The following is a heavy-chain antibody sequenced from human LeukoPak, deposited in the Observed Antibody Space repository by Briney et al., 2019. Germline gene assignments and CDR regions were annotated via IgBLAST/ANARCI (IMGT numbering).Heavy chain of an antibody. Sequence: SETLSLTCTVSGGSISSYYWSCIRQPPGKGLEWIGYIYYSGSTNYNPSLKSRVTISVDTSKNQFSLKLSSVTAADTAVYYCARAGSWYSHGMDVWGQGTTVTVSS. J-gene: IGHJ6*02. CDR1: GGSISSYY. V-gene: IGHV4-59*01. CDR3: ARAGSWYSHGMDV. D-gene: IGHD6-13*01. CDR2: IYYSGST.